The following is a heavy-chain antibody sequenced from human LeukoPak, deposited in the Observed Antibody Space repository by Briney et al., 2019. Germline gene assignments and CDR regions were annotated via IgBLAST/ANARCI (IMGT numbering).Heavy chain of an antibody. CDR2: IYYSGST. V-gene: IGHV4-39*01. Sequence: SETLSLTCTVSGGSVSSSSHYWNWIRQPPGKGLEWIGSIYYSGSTNYNPSLQSRVTISVDTSKNRFSLRLSSVTAADTAMYYCARRDCSGGSCYFQPWGQGTLVTVSS. J-gene: IGHJ1*01. D-gene: IGHD2-15*01. CDR1: GGSVSSSSHY. CDR3: ARRDCSGGSCYFQP.